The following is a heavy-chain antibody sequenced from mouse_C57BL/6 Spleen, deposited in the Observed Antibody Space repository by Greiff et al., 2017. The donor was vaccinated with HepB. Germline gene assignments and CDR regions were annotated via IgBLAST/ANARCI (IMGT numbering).Heavy chain of an antibody. CDR2: IDPSDSYT. J-gene: IGHJ2*01. Sequence: QVQLKEPGAELVMPGASVKLSCKASGYTFTSYWMHWVKQRPGQGLEWIGEIDPSDSYTNYNQKFKGKSTLTVDKSSSTAYMQLSSLTSEDSAVYYCARTQYYFDDWGQGTTLTVSS. V-gene: IGHV1-69*01. CDR3: ARTQYYFDD. CDR1: GYTFTSYW.